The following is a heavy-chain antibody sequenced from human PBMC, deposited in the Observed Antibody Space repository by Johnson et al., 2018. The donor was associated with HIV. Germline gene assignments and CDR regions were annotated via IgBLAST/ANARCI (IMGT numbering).Heavy chain of an antibody. CDR2: ISSSGSTI. CDR3: ARPGVVVTPPDAFDI. J-gene: IGHJ3*02. Sequence: QVQLVESGGGLVQPGRSLRLSCAASGFTFDDYGMSWVRQAPGKGLEWVSYISSSGSTIYYADSVQGRFTISRDNAKNSLYLQMNSLSAEDTAVYYCARPGVVVTPPDAFDIWGQGTMVTVSS. D-gene: IGHD3-22*01. V-gene: IGHV3-11*04. CDR1: GFTFDDYG.